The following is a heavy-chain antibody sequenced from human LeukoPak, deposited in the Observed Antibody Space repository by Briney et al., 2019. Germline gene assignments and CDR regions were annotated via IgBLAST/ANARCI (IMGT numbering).Heavy chain of an antibody. CDR2: ISGNGVNT. CDR3: AKGVYSSSWDGFDI. V-gene: IGHV3-23*01. Sequence: VGSLRLSCRGSGCTCSTYARRWVPQAPGKGLGSVSTISGNGVNTYYADSVKGRFTISRDKSKNTLYLQMNSLRAEDTALYYCAKGVYSSSWDGFDIWGQGTTVTVSS. J-gene: IGHJ3*02. D-gene: IGHD6-13*01. CDR1: GCTCSTYA.